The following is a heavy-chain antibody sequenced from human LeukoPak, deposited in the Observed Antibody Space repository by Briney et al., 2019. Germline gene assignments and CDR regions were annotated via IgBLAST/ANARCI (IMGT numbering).Heavy chain of an antibody. D-gene: IGHD3-10*01. CDR1: GXSFTTYW. Sequence: PGESLKISCKGSGXSFTTYWSSWVRQMPGKGLEWMGRIDPSDSYTNYSPSFQGHVTVSADKSITTAYLQWNSLKASDTAMYYCARQDRGFTDYWGQGTLVTVSS. CDR3: ARQDRGFTDY. J-gene: IGHJ4*02. CDR2: IDPSDSYT. V-gene: IGHV5-10-1*01.